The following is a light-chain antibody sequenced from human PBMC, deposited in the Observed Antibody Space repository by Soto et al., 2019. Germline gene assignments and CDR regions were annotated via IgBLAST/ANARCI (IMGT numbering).Light chain of an antibody. CDR1: QSLLNSNGYNC. J-gene: IGKJ1*01. Sequence: DIVMTQSPLSLPVTPGEPASISCRSSQSLLNSNGYNCLEWYLQKPGQSPQLLIYLGSNRASGVPDRFSGSGSGTDFTLKISRVEAEDVGVYFCMQRLQPPLTFGQGTKVEIK. CDR3: MQRLQPPLT. CDR2: LGS. V-gene: IGKV2-28*01.